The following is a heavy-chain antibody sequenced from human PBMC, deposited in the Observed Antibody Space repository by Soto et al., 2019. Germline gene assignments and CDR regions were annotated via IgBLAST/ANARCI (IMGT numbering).Heavy chain of an antibody. Sequence: PSETLSLTCTVSGGSVSSGSYYWSWIRQPPGKGLEWIGYIYYSGSTNYNPSLKSRVTISVDTSKNQFSLKLSSVTAADTAVYYCARSPTYGYYDFWSGYRWFDPWGQGTLVTVSS. CDR2: IYYSGST. J-gene: IGHJ5*02. CDR1: GGSVSSGSYY. V-gene: IGHV4-61*01. CDR3: ARSPTYGYYDFWSGYRWFDP. D-gene: IGHD3-3*01.